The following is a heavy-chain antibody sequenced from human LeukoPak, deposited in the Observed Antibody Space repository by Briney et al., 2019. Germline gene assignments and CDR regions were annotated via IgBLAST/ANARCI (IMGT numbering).Heavy chain of an antibody. D-gene: IGHD2/OR15-2a*01. CDR1: GASISSSSYD. CDR2: IYYSGST. CDR3: ARQVKGFLFDY. V-gene: IGHV4-39*01. Sequence: PSETLSLTCTVSGASISSSSYDWGWIRQPPGKGLEWIGSIYYSGSTYYNPSLKSRVTISVDTSKNQFSLKLSSVTAADTAVYYCARQVKGFLFDYWGQGTLVTVSS. J-gene: IGHJ4*02.